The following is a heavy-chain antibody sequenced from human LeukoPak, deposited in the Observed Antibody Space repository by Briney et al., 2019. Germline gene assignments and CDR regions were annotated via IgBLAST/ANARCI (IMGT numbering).Heavy chain of an antibody. CDR3: ARDQAPYYDFWSGYLSDAFDI. Sequence: GASVKVSCKASGYTFTSYYMHWVRQAPGQGLEWMGIINPSGGSTSYAQKFQGRVTMTRDTSTSTVYMELSSLRSEDTAVYYCARDQAPYYDFWSGYLSDAFDIWGQGTMVTVSP. CDR2: INPSGGST. CDR1: GYTFTSYY. V-gene: IGHV1-46*01. D-gene: IGHD3-3*01. J-gene: IGHJ3*02.